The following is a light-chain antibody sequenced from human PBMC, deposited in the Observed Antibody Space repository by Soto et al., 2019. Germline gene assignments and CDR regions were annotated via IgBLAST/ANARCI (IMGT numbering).Light chain of an antibody. Sequence: DIVLTQSPGTLSLSPGERATLSCRASQSVSSTYLAWYQQKPGHAPRLLIYGASNRATDIPDRFSGSGSGTDFTLTISSLEPEDSAVYYCQQYGISPFTFGPGTTVDIK. J-gene: IGKJ3*01. CDR2: GAS. CDR3: QQYGISPFT. V-gene: IGKV3-20*01. CDR1: QSVSSTY.